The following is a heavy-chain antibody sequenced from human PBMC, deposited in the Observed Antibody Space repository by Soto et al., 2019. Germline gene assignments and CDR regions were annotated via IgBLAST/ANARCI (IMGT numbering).Heavy chain of an antibody. Sequence: EVQLLESGGGLVQPGGSLRLSCAASGFTFSSYAMRWVRQAPGKGLEWVSAVSGSGGSTYYADSVKGRFTISRDNYKNTRYVQMNSLRAEDAAVYYCARRGSGSYYDYWGQGTLVTVSS. CDR3: ARRGSGSYYDY. CDR1: GFTFSSYA. CDR2: VSGSGGST. D-gene: IGHD1-26*01. J-gene: IGHJ4*02. V-gene: IGHV3-23*01.